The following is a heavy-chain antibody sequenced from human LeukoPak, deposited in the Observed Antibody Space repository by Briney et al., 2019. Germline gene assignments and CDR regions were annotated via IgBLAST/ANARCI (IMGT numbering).Heavy chain of an antibody. CDR1: GFTIDKAW. CDR3: AKGIAVYSSGYD. D-gene: IGHD6-19*01. V-gene: IGHV3-15*01. CDR2: IRSRVDGGTS. J-gene: IGHJ4*02. Sequence: PGGSLRLSCVASGFTIDKAWMTWVRQVPGKGLEWVGRIRSRVDGGTSDYAAPVKGRFTISRDNSKNTLYLQMSSLRTDDTAVYYCAKGIAVYSSGYDWGQGTLVTVSS.